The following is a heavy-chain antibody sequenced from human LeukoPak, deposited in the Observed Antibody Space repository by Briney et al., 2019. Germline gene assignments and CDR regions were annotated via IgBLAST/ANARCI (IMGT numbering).Heavy chain of an antibody. CDR3: ARDPGMVRGVTPFDY. CDR2: IYSGGST. Sequence: GGSLRLSCAASGFTVSSNYMSWVRQAPGKGLEWVSVIYSGGSTYHADSVKGRFTISRDNSKNTLYLQMNSLRAEDTAVYYCARDPGMVRGVTPFDYWGQGTLVTVSS. V-gene: IGHV3-53*01. J-gene: IGHJ4*02. CDR1: GFTVSSNY. D-gene: IGHD3-10*01.